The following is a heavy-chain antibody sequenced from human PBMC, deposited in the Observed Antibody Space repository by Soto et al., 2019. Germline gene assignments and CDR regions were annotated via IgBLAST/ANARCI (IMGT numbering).Heavy chain of an antibody. D-gene: IGHD2-21*02. CDR2: IYHSGST. CDR3: ARLTAGYADY. Sequence: SETLSLTCAVSGGSSSSGGYSWSWIRQPPGKGLEWIGYIYHSGSTYYNPSLKSRVTISVDRSKNQFSLKLSSVTAADTAVYYCARLTAGYADYWGQGTLVTVSS. CDR1: GGSSSSGGYS. V-gene: IGHV4-30-2*01. J-gene: IGHJ4*02.